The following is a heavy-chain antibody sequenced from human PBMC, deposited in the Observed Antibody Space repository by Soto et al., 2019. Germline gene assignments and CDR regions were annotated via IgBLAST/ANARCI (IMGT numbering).Heavy chain of an antibody. CDR2: IYYSGST. CDR3: ARLKWLAFDY. CDR1: GGSVSSGSYY. Sequence: SETLSLTCTVSGGSVSSGSYYWSWIRQPPGKGLEWIGYIYYSGSTNYNPSLKSRVTISVDTSKNQFSLKLSSVTAADTAVYYCARLKWLAFDYWGQGTLVTVSS. D-gene: IGHD6-19*01. V-gene: IGHV4-61*01. J-gene: IGHJ4*02.